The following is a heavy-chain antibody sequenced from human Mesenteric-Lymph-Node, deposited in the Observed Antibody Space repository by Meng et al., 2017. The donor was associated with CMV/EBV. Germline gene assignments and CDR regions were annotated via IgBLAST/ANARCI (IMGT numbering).Heavy chain of an antibody. Sequence: GGSVSSDNYYWSWIRQPPGKRLGWIGYIYYSESTNYNPSLKSRVTISVDTSKNQFSLKLTSVTAADTAVYYCARDFGVATTSGRFDPWGQGTLVTVSS. J-gene: IGHJ5*02. CDR3: ARDFGVATTSGRFDP. CDR2: IYYSEST. CDR1: GGSVSSDNYY. D-gene: IGHD3-3*01. V-gene: IGHV4-61*01.